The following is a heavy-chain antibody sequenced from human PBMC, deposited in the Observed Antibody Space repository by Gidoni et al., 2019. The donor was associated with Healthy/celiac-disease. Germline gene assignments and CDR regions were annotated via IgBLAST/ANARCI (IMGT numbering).Heavy chain of an antibody. Sequence: EVQLLESGGGLVQPGGSLRLSCAASGFTFSSYAMSWVRQAPGKGLGWVSAIRGSGGSTYYADSVKGRFTISRDNSKNTLYLQMNSLRAEDTAVYYCAKDGVTMIVVVITFFDYWGQGTLVTVSS. CDR3: AKDGVTMIVVVITFFDY. J-gene: IGHJ4*02. CDR2: IRGSGGST. CDR1: GFTFSSYA. D-gene: IGHD3-22*01. V-gene: IGHV3-23*01.